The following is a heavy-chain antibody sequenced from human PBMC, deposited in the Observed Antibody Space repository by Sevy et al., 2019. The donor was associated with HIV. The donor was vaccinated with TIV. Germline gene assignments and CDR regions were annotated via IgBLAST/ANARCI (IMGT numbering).Heavy chain of an antibody. D-gene: IGHD4-17*01. CDR1: GFTFSSYA. V-gene: IGHV3-30*04. CDR3: ARTDYGGTWHGMDV. CDR2: ISYDGSNK. J-gene: IGHJ6*02. Sequence: GGSLRLSCAASGFTFSSYAMHWVRQAPGKGLEWVAVISYDGSNKYYADSVKGRFTISRDNSKNALYLQMNSLRAEDTAVYYCARTDYGGTWHGMDVWGQGTTVTVSS.